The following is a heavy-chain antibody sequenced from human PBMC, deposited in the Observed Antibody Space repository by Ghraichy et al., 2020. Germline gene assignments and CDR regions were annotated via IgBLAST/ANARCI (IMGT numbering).Heavy chain of an antibody. CDR2: ISYDGSNK. V-gene: IGHV3-30*18. Sequence: LSLTCAASGFTFSSYGMHWVRQAPGKGLEWVAVISYDGSNKYYADSVKGRFTISRDNSKNTLYLQMNSLRAEDTAVYYCANLARDADFDYWGQGTLVTVSS. D-gene: IGHD3-3*02. CDR3: ANLARDADFDY. CDR1: GFTFSSYG. J-gene: IGHJ4*02.